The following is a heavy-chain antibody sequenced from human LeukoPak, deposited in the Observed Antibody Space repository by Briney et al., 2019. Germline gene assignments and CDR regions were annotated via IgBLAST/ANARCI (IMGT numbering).Heavy chain of an antibody. D-gene: IGHD5-24*01. CDR3: ARDMVGDGYNLGATDY. CDR2: IYYSGST. CDR1: GGSISSSSYY. Sequence: SETLSLTCTVSGGSISSSSYYWGWIRQPPGKGLEWIGSIYYSGSTYYSPSLKSRVTISVDTSKNQFSLKLSSVTAADTAVYYCARDMVGDGYNLGATDYWGQGTLVTVSS. V-gene: IGHV4-39*07. J-gene: IGHJ4*02.